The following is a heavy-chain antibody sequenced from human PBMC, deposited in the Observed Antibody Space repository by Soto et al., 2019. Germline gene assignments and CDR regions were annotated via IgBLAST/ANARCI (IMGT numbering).Heavy chain of an antibody. CDR2: IYPDDSNT. D-gene: IGHD3-16*02. V-gene: IGHV5-51*01. J-gene: IGHJ4*02. CDR1: GYNFNNDW. Sequence: GESLKISCKGSGYNFNNDWIGWVRQVPGKGLEWLAMIYPDDSNTRYSPSFQGRVTISADKSISTAYLQWSSLRASDTAIYYCAIHRNNVWGIYHYTFDFWGQGTLVIVSS. CDR3: AIHRNNVWGIYHYTFDF.